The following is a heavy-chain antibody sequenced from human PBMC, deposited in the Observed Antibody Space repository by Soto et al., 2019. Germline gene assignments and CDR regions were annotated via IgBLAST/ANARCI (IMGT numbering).Heavy chain of an antibody. CDR2: IYYSGST. Sequence: SETLSLTCTVSGGSISSSSYYWGWIRQPPGKGLEWIGSIYYSGSTYYNPSLKSRVTISVDTSKNQFSLKLSSVTAADTAVYYCARRGPWDFWSGYPRKDFDYWGQGTLVTVSS. J-gene: IGHJ4*02. CDR3: ARRGPWDFWSGYPRKDFDY. CDR1: GGSISSSSYY. V-gene: IGHV4-39*01. D-gene: IGHD3-3*01.